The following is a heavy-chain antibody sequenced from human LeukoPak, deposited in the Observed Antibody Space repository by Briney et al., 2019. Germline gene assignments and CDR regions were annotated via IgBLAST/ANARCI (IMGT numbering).Heavy chain of an antibody. CDR2: MNPNSGNT. CDR3: ASEAGGPLY. V-gene: IGHV1-8*02. D-gene: IGHD3-16*01. J-gene: IGHJ4*02. CDR1: GGTFSSYA. Sequence: ASVKVSCKAFGGTFSSYAISWVRQATGQGLEWMGWMNPNSGNTGYAQKFQGRVTMTRNTSISTAYMELSSLRSEDTAVYYCASEAGGPLYWGQGTLVTVSS.